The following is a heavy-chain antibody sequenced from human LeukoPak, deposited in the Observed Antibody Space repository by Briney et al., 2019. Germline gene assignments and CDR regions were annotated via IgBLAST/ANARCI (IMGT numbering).Heavy chain of an antibody. J-gene: IGHJ6*03. CDR3: AAMKYYDFWSGYPPYYYMDV. CDR1: GFTFTSSA. Sequence: SVKVSCKASGFTFTSSAVQWVRQARGQRLEWIGWIVVGSGNTNYAQKFQERVTITRDMSTSTAYMELSSLRSEDTAVYYCAAMKYYDFWSGYPPYYYMDVWGKGTTVTVSS. CDR2: IVVGSGNT. V-gene: IGHV1-58*01. D-gene: IGHD3-3*01.